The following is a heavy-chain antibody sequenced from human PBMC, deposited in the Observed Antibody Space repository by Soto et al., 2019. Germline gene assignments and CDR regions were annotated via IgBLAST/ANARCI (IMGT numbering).Heavy chain of an antibody. Sequence: SETLSLTCTVSVGSVSSSGYYWSWIRQPPGKGLEWIAYMYSSGFTMYSPSRVTVSVDTSKNQFSLKLTSVTAADTAVYYCAREIGWGPSLWGQGTLVTV. CDR3: AREIGWGPSL. CDR2: MYSSGFT. J-gene: IGHJ4*02. CDR1: VGSVSSSGYY. V-gene: IGHV4-61*08. D-gene: IGHD6-19*01.